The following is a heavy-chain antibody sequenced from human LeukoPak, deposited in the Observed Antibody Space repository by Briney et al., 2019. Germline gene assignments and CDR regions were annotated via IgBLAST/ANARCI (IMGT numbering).Heavy chain of an antibody. CDR3: ARDRVTGTSES. J-gene: IGHJ5*02. Sequence: GGSLRLSCAASGFTFSSYSMHWIRQAPGKGLEWVALISYDGSKRYYADSVKGRFTISRDNSENTMYLQMNSLGDEDTAVYYCARDRVTGTSESWGQGTRVTVSS. D-gene: IGHD1-14*01. V-gene: IGHV3-30*04. CDR2: ISYDGSKR. CDR1: GFTFSSYS.